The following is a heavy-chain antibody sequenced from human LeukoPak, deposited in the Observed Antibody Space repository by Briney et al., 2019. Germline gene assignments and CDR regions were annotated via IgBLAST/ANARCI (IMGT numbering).Heavy chain of an antibody. Sequence: GGSLRVSCVASGFTLGNYWMHWVRQAPGKGLVWVSHINTDGSSTNYADSVKGRFTISRDNARNTLYLQMNSVRVEDTGVYYCARDLTHCSGGRCHTSPNDCWGQGTQVTVSS. CDR1: GFTLGNYW. J-gene: IGHJ4*02. D-gene: IGHD2-15*01. V-gene: IGHV3-74*01. CDR3: ARDLTHCSGGRCHTSPNDC. CDR2: INTDGSST.